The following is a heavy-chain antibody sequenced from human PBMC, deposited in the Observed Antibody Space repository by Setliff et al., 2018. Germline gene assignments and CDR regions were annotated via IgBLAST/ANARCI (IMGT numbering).Heavy chain of an antibody. J-gene: IGHJ4*02. CDR1: GGSISSSSYY. CDR2: IYYSGNT. D-gene: IGHD6-19*01. V-gene: IGHV4-39*07. Sequence: PSETLSLTCTVSGGSISSSSYYWGWIRQPPGKGLEWIGSIYYSGNTYYNPSLKSRVTISVDTSKNQFSLKLSSVSAADTAVYYCARGIVAGTGAPGYWGQGTLVTVSS. CDR3: ARGIVAGTGAPGY.